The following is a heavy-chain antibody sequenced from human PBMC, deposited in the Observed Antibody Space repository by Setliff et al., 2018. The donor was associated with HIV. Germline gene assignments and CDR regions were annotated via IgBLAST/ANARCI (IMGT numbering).Heavy chain of an antibody. CDR3: ARRRGQKATGWYYFDF. CDR1: GGPITSNTYF. V-gene: IGHV4-39*01. Sequence: SETLSLTCSVSGGPITSNTYFWDWIRQAPGKGLEWIGSIYHSGNTYYNPSLKSRVSISVDTSKRQFSLKLTSVTAGDSALYYCARRRGQKATGWYYFDFWGQGALVAVSS. D-gene: IGHD6-19*01. J-gene: IGHJ4*02. CDR2: IYHSGNT.